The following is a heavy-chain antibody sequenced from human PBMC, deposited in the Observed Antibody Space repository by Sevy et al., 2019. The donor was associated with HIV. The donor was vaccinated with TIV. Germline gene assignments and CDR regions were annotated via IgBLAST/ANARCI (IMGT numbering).Heavy chain of an antibody. Sequence: GGSLRLSCAASGFTFSSYAMSWVRQAPGKGLEWVSAISGSGGSTYYADSVKGRFTISRDNSKNTLYLQMNSLRAEDMAVYYCAKHIIEGGYYYYYMDVWGKGTTVTVSS. CDR1: GFTFSSYA. V-gene: IGHV3-23*01. CDR3: AKHIIEGGYYYYYMDV. CDR2: ISGSGGST. D-gene: IGHD2-21*01. J-gene: IGHJ6*03.